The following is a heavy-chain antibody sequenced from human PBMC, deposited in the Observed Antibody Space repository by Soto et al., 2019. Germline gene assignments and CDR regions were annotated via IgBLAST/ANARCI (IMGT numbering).Heavy chain of an antibody. CDR2: IYYSGST. CDR3: ARDPLSTEGRWYYGMDV. J-gene: IGHJ6*02. CDR1: GGSISSGGYY. V-gene: IGHV4-31*03. Sequence: TLSLTCTVSGGSISSGGYYWSWIRQHPGKGLEWIGYIYYSGSTYYNPSLKSRVTISVDTSKNQFSLKLSSVTAADTAVYYCARDPLSTEGRWYYGMDVWGQGTTVTVSS.